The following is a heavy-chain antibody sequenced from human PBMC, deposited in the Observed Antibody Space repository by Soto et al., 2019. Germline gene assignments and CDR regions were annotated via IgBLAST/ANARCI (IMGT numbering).Heavy chain of an antibody. CDR3: AKDSGLRFLKSGMDV. J-gene: IGHJ6*02. V-gene: IGHV3-23*01. Sequence: SLRLSCAASGFILSNYVMSWVRQAPGKGLEWVSGISGSGGSTYYADSVKGRFTISRDNSQNTLYLQMNSLRAEDTAVYYCAKDSGLRFLKSGMDVWGQGTTVTVSS. CDR2: ISGSGGST. D-gene: IGHD3-3*01. CDR1: GFILSNYV.